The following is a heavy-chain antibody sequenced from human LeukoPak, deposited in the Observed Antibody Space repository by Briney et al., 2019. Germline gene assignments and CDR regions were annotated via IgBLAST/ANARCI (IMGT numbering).Heavy chain of an antibody. Sequence: GRSLRLSCAVSGFTFRNAGMNWVRQAPGKGLEWVAVIWYDGSNKYYADSVKGRFTISRDNSKNTLYLQMNSLRAEDTAVYYCARDRNVRGSYYFDYWGQGTLVTVSS. CDR3: ARDRNVRGSYYFDY. CDR2: IWYDGSNK. CDR1: GFTFRNAG. V-gene: IGHV3-33*01. D-gene: IGHD1-26*01. J-gene: IGHJ4*02.